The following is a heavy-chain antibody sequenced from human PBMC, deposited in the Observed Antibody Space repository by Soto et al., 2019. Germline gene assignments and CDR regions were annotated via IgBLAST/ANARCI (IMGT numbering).Heavy chain of an antibody. J-gene: IGHJ5*02. V-gene: IGHV4-4*02. D-gene: IGHD2-15*01. CDR3: ARKLGYCSGGSCYSENWFDP. Sequence: SETLSLTCAVSSGSISSSNWWIWVLQPPGKGLEWIGEIYHSGSTNYNPSLKSRVTISVDKSKNQFSLKLSSVTAADTAVYYCARKLGYCSGGSCYSENWFDPWGQGTLVTVSS. CDR1: SGSISSSNW. CDR2: IYHSGST.